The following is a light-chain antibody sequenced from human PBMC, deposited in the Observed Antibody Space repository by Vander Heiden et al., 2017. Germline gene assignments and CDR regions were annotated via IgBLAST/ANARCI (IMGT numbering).Light chain of an antibody. CDR1: QSVSRY. V-gene: IGKV3-11*01. CDR3: QQRTNWPPVT. J-gene: IGKJ5*01. CDR2: DAS. Sequence: EIVLTQSPATLSLSPGERATLSCRASQSVSRYLAWYQQKPGQAPRLLIYDASNRATGIPARFCGSGSGTDFTLTISSLEPEDFAVYYCQQRTNWPPVTFGQGTRLEIK.